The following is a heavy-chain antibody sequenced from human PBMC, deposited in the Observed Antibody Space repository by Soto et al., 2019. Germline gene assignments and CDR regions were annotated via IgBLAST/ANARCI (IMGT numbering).Heavy chain of an antibody. V-gene: IGHV4-39*01. Sequence: SETLSLTCTVSGGSISSDSYYWGWIRQSPEKGWEWIASISYSGSTYYNPTLKNRLIISVDTSKSQFSLKLSSVTAKATAVYSCARATGGDKEDYWGKGTLVTVSS. D-gene: IGHD3-16*01. CDR1: GGSISSDSYY. J-gene: IGHJ4*02. CDR2: ISYSGST. CDR3: ARATGGDKEDY.